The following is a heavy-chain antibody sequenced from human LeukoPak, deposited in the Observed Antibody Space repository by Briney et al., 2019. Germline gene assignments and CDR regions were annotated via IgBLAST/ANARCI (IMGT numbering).Heavy chain of an antibody. CDR2: IRNDGNNK. J-gene: IGHJ4*02. CDR1: GFTFSSYG. V-gene: IGHV3-30*02. Sequence: GGSLRLSCAASGFTFSSYGLHWVRQAPGKGLDWVAFIRNDGNNKYYADSVKGRFTISRDNSKGTLFLQMNSLRAEDTAVYYCAKDRSRNYFDYWGQGTLVTVSS. CDR3: AKDRSRNYFDY.